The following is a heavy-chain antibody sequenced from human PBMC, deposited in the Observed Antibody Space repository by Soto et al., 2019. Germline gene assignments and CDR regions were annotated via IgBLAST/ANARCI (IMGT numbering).Heavy chain of an antibody. CDR3: ARGSGYSSSWFDY. V-gene: IGHV1-69*02. J-gene: IGHJ5*01. Sequence: QVQLVQSGTEMKKSGSSVKVSCKASGGTFSSYTINWVRQAPGQGLEWMGRIIPVLGIANYGQKFQGRVTITADKSTGTAYMDLSSLRSEDTAVYYCARGSGYSSSWFDYWAQGTLVTVSS. CDR2: IIPVLGIA. CDR1: GGTFSSYT. D-gene: IGHD6-13*01.